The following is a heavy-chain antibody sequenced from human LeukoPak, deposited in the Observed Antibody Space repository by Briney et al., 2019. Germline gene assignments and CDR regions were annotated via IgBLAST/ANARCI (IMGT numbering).Heavy chain of an antibody. CDR2: INQDGRQI. V-gene: IGHV3-7*01. Sequence: PGGSLRLSRAGSGFIFSNYWLRWVRQAPGKGLEGVANINQDGRQIYYVDSVKGRFTISRDNAKNSLCLQMNSLRAEDTAVYYCVRRGSVWGDHWGQGTLVSVSS. D-gene: IGHD7-27*01. CDR3: VRRGSVWGDH. CDR1: GFIFSNYW. J-gene: IGHJ4*02.